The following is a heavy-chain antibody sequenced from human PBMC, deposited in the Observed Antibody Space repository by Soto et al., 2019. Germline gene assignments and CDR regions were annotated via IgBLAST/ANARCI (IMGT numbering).Heavy chain of an antibody. Sequence: GGSLRLSCAASGFTFSSYAMSWVRQAPGKGLEWVSAISGSGGSTYYADSVKGRFTISRDNSKNTLYLQMNSLRAEDTAVYYCANLDYDSSGYLPFSDYWGQGTLVTVSS. CDR1: GFTFSSYA. CDR2: ISGSGGST. D-gene: IGHD3-22*01. CDR3: ANLDYDSSGYLPFSDY. V-gene: IGHV3-23*01. J-gene: IGHJ4*02.